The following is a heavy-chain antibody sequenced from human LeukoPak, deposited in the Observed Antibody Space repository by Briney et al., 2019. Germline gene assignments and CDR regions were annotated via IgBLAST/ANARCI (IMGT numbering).Heavy chain of an antibody. CDR1: GYTFTSYV. D-gene: IGHD3-3*01. V-gene: IGHV1-18*01. CDR3: ARGGPPLEWLGSEGMDV. J-gene: IGHJ6*02. CDR2: ISAYNGNT. Sequence: GASVKVSCKASGYTFTSYVISWVRQAPGQGLEWMGWISAYNGNTNYAQKLQGRVTMTTDTSTSTAYMELRSLRSDDTAVYYCARGGPPLEWLGSEGMDVWGQGTTVTVSS.